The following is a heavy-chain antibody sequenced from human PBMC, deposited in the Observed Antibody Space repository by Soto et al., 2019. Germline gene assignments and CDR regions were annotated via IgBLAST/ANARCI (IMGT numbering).Heavy chain of an antibody. D-gene: IGHD1-20*01. CDR2: ISGSGGST. J-gene: IGHJ6*02. V-gene: IGHV3-23*01. Sequence: GSLRLSCAASGFTFSSYAMSWVRQAPGKGLEWVSAISGSGGSTYYADSVKGRFTISRDNSKNTLYLQMNSLRAEDTAVYYCAKTDNAYYYYGMDVWGQGTTVTVSS. CDR3: AKTDNAYYYYGMDV. CDR1: GFTFSSYA.